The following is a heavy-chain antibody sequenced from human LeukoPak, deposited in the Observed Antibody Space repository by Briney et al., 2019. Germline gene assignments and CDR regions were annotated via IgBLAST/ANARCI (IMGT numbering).Heavy chain of an antibody. D-gene: IGHD5-24*01. V-gene: IGHV3-43*02. CDR3: AKDVEMANSYYYYMDV. CDR1: GFTFDDYA. J-gene: IGHJ6*03. Sequence: GGSLRLSCAASGFTFDDYAMHWVRQAPGKGLEWVSVISGGGGSTYYADSVKGRFTISRDNSKNTLYLQMKSLRTEDTALYYCAKDVEMANSYYYYMDVWGKGTTVTVSS. CDR2: ISGGGGST.